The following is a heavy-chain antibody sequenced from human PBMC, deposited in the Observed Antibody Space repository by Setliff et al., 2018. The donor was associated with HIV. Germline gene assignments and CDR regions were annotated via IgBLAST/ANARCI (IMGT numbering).Heavy chain of an antibody. CDR1: GGIFNTYG. V-gene: IGHV1-69*13. CDR3: ARGPRYGYDRGYFDY. J-gene: IGHJ4*02. Sequence: ASVKVSCKASGGIFNTYGMNWVRQAPGQGLEWMGGLIPSARAPNYAQKFQDRVTITADESTTTVYMEVRSMKSEDTALYYCARGPRYGYDRGYFDYWGQGTLVTVS. CDR2: LIPSARAP. D-gene: IGHD5-12*01.